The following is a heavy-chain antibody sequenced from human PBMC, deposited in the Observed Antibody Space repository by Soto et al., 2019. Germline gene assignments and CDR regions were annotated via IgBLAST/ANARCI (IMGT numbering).Heavy chain of an antibody. J-gene: IGHJ6*02. CDR2: ISSSGSPI. V-gene: IGHV3-11*01. Sequence: QVQLVESGGGLVKPGGSLRLSCAASGFTFSDYDMTWIRQAPGKGLEWVSSISSSGSPIYYADSVKGRFTISRDNAKNSLSRQMNSLRAEYTAVYYCARGGQQLHGMDVWGQGTKVTVSS. CDR1: GFTFSDYD. D-gene: IGHD6-13*01. CDR3: ARGGQQLHGMDV.